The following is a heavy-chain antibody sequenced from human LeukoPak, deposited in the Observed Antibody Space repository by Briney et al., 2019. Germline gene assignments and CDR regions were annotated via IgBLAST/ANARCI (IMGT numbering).Heavy chain of an antibody. Sequence: SETLSLTCTVSGGSISSYYWSWIRQPPGKGLEWIGYIYYSGSTNYNPSLKSRVTISVDTSKNQFSLKLSSVTAADTAVYYCARDIVVVPAAITDYWGQGTLVTVSS. D-gene: IGHD2-2*01. CDR2: IYYSGST. V-gene: IGHV4-59*01. CDR1: GGSISSYY. J-gene: IGHJ4*02. CDR3: ARDIVVVPAAITDY.